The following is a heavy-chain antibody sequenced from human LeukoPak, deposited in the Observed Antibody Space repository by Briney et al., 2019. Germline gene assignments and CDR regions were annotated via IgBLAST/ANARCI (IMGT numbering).Heavy chain of an antibody. Sequence: PGGSLRLSCAASGFTFSSYEMNWVRQAPGKGLEWVSYISSSSSYIYYADSVKGRFTISRDNAKNSLFLQMNSLRADDMAVYYCAATRGFYSSSDYWGQGTLVTVSS. CDR2: ISSSSSYI. D-gene: IGHD6-13*01. J-gene: IGHJ4*02. CDR3: AATRGFYSSSDY. V-gene: IGHV3-21*05. CDR1: GFTFSSYE.